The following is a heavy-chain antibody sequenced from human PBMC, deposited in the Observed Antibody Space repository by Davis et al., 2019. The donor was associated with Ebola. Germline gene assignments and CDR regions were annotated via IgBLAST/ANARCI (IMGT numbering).Heavy chain of an antibody. J-gene: IGHJ6*02. CDR2: MNPNSENT. Sequence: ASVKVSCKASGYTFTTYDIHWVRQATGQGLEWMGWMNPNSENTGYAQKFQGRVTMTRSTSISTAYMELSSLRSEDTAVYYCARGVYFDWLTRWHYYGMDVWGQGTTVTVSS. CDR3: ARGVYFDWLTRWHYYGMDV. D-gene: IGHD3-9*01. V-gene: IGHV1-8*01. CDR1: GYTFTTYD.